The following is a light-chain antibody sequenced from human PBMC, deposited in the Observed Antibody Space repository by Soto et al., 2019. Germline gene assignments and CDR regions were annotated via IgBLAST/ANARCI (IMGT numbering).Light chain of an antibody. CDR1: TSNIGSNY. Sequence: QSVLTQSPSASGTPGQRVTISCSGRTSNIGSNYVYWYQQLPGTAPKVLIYRNNQRPSGVPDRFSGSKSGTSASLAISGLRSEDEADYYCAAWDDNLSGPLFGGGTKVTVL. J-gene: IGLJ3*02. CDR2: RNN. V-gene: IGLV1-47*01. CDR3: AAWDDNLSGPL.